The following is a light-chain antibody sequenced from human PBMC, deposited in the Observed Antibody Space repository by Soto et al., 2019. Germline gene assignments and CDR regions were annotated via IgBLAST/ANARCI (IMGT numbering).Light chain of an antibody. V-gene: IGLV2-14*01. J-gene: IGLJ2*01. Sequence: QSALTQPASVSGAPGQSITISCTGTSSDVGGYEYVSWYQQHAGKAPKLMIYEVNNRPSGVSNRFSGSKSGNTASLTISGLQAEDEADYYCSSYTSSSTLVFGGGTKLPVL. CDR3: SSYTSSSTLV. CDR1: SSDVGGYEY. CDR2: EVN.